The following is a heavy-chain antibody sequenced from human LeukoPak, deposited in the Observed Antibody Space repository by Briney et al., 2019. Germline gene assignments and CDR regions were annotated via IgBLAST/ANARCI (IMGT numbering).Heavy chain of an antibody. J-gene: IGHJ5*02. D-gene: IGHD6-19*01. CDR2: MNPNSGNT. CDR3: AREEARGWNWFNP. Sequence: ASVTVSCKASGYTFTVYYMHWVRQAPGQGLEWMGWMNPNSGNTGYAQKFQGRVTITRNTSISTAYMGLSSLRSEDTAVYYCAREEARGWNWFNPWGQGTLVTVSS. V-gene: IGHV1-8*03. CDR1: GYTFTVYY.